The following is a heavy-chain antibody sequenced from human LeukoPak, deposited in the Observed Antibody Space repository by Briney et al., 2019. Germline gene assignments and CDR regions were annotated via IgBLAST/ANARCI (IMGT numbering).Heavy chain of an antibody. Sequence: SETLSLTCTVSGGSISSSSYYWGWIRQPPGKGLEWIGSIYYSGSTYYNPSLKSRVTISVDTSKNQFSLKLSSVTAADTAVYYCAINYYDSPDAFDIWGQGTMVTVSS. V-gene: IGHV4-39*07. CDR3: AINYYDSPDAFDI. CDR2: IYYSGST. D-gene: IGHD3-22*01. J-gene: IGHJ3*02. CDR1: GGSISSSSYY.